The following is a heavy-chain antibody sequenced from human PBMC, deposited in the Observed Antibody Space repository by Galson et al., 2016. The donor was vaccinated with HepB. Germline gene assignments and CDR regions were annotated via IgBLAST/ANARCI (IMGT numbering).Heavy chain of an antibody. J-gene: IGHJ5*02. Sequence: SETLSLTCTVSGDSITSYYWTWIRQPPGKGLEWIGYIYYTGTTNYNPSLKSRVSISVDTSKKHFSLRLSSVTAADTAVYYCARGGELATIYDFDPWGQGTLVTVSS. V-gene: IGHV4-59*01. CDR2: IYYTGTT. CDR1: GDSITSYY. D-gene: IGHD5-24*01. CDR3: ARGGELATIYDFDP.